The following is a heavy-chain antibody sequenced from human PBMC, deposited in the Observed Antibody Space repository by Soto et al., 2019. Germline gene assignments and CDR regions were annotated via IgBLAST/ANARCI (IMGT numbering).Heavy chain of an antibody. CDR1: GGSISSGDYY. CDR3: ASQIPSRIVGATDDAFDI. D-gene: IGHD1-26*01. CDR2: IYYSGST. V-gene: IGHV4-30-4*01. Sequence: QVQLQESGPGLVKPSQTLSLTCTVSGGSISSGDYYWSWIRQPPGKGLEWIGYIYYSGSTYYNPSLRSRVTISVDTSKNQFSLKLSSVTAADTAVYYCASQIPSRIVGATDDAFDIWGQGTMVTVSS. J-gene: IGHJ3*02.